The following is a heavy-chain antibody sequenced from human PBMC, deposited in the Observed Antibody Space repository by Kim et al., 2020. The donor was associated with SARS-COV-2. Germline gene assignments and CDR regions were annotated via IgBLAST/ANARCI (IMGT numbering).Heavy chain of an antibody. Sequence: SETLSLTCTVSGGSISSYYWSWIRQPPGKGLEWIGYIYYSGSTNYNPSLKSRVTISVDTSKNQFSLKLSSVTAADTAVYYCARQVEWSPYYFDYLGQGTL. CDR1: GGSISSYY. D-gene: IGHD3-3*01. J-gene: IGHJ4*02. CDR2: IYYSGST. CDR3: ARQVEWSPYYFDY. V-gene: IGHV4-59*01.